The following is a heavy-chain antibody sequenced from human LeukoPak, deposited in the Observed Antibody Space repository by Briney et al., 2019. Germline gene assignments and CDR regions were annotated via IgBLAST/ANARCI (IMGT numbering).Heavy chain of an antibody. D-gene: IGHD3-10*01. J-gene: IGHJ4*02. CDR3: AKASIYGYYFDY. CDR2: ISWNSGSI. V-gene: IGHV3-9*03. CDR1: GFTFDDYA. Sequence: GGSLRLSCAASGFTFDDYAMHWVRQAPGKGLEWVSGISWNSGSIGYADSVKGRSTISRDNAKNSLYLQMNSLRAEDMALYYCAKASIYGYYFDYWGQGTLVTVSS.